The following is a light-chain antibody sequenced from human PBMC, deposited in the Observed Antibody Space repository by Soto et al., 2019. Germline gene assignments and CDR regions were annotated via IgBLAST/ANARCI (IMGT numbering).Light chain of an antibody. CDR3: KQYGSSPSWT. J-gene: IGKJ1*01. Sequence: EIVLTQSPGTLSLSPGERATLSCRASQSVSSSYLVWYQQKPGQAPRLLIYGASSRATGIPDRFSGSGSGTDFTLTISRLEPEDFAVYYCKQYGSSPSWTFGQGTKVDIK. CDR2: GAS. V-gene: IGKV3-20*01. CDR1: QSVSSSY.